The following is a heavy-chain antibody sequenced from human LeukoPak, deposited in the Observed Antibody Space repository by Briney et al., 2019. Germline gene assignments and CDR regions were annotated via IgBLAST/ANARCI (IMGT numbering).Heavy chain of an antibody. CDR3: ARAPADTAMVTGAWFVDY. J-gene: IGHJ4*02. D-gene: IGHD5-18*01. V-gene: IGHV4-34*01. Sequence: KTSETLSLACAVYGGSFSGYYRSWIRQPPGKGLEWIGEINHSGSTNYNPSLKSRVTISVDTSKNQFSLKLSSVTAADTAVYYCARAPADTAMVTGAWFVDYWGQGTLVTVSS. CDR2: INHSGST. CDR1: GGSFSGYY.